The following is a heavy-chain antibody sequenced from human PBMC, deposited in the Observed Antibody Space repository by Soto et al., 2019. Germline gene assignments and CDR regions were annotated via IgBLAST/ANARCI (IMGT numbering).Heavy chain of an antibody. CDR2: ISGSGGST. J-gene: IGHJ4*02. V-gene: IGHV3-23*01. Sequence: GGSLRLSCAASGFTFSSYAMSWVRQAPGKGLEWVSAISGSGGSTYYADSVKGRFTISRDNSKNTLYLQMNSPRAEDTAVYYCAKDPRSSGWYYFDYWGQGTLVTVSS. CDR1: GFTFSSYA. CDR3: AKDPRSSGWYYFDY. D-gene: IGHD6-19*01.